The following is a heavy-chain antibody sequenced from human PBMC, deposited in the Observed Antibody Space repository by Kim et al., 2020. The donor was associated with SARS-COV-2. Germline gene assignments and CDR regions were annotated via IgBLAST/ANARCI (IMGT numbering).Heavy chain of an antibody. V-gene: IGHV1-2*01. CDR2: T. J-gene: IGHJ4*02. Sequence: TNYAQKFQGRVTRTRDTSLSQAYMELSRLRSDDTGVYYCARVSLAAAVDYWGQGTLVTVSS. D-gene: IGHD6-13*01. CDR3: ARVSLAAAVDY.